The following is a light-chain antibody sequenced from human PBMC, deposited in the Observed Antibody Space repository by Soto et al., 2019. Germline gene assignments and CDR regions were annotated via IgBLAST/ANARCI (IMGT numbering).Light chain of an antibody. CDR2: GAS. J-gene: IGKJ1*01. Sequence: DIQMTQSPSSLSASVGDRVIITCRASQSISSYLNWYQHKPGDSPKVLLYGASILQTGVPSRFSGSGSGTDFTLTIRSLQPEASATYYCQQSYSTPWTFGQGTKVDIK. V-gene: IGKV1-39*01. CDR3: QQSYSTPWT. CDR1: QSISSY.